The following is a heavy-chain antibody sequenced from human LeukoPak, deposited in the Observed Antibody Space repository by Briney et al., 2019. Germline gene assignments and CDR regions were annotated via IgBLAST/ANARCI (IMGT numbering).Heavy chain of an antibody. D-gene: IGHD3-22*01. J-gene: IGHJ4*02. Sequence: NTSETLSLTCTVSGGSMRSYHWSWIRQPPGKGLEWIGYIYYNGSTNYNPSLKSRVTISVDASKNQFSLKLSSVTAADTAVYYCVRLLYYYESSGFDYWGQGTLVTVSS. CDR3: VRLLYYYESSGFDY. V-gene: IGHV4-59*08. CDR2: IYYNGST. CDR1: GGSMRSYH.